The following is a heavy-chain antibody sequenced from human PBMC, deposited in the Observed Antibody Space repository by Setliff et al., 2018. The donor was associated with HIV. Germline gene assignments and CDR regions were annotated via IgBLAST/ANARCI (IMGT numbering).Heavy chain of an antibody. Sequence: ASVKVSCKASGYTFTNYDINWVRQASGQGLEWMGWMNPNSDITVYAQKFQGRVTMTGNPSIDTAYMELSSLRSEDTAVYYCARASPHSSGYQNFDYWGQGTLVTVSS. CDR1: GYTFTNYD. CDR3: ARASPHSSGYQNFDY. CDR2: MNPNSDIT. D-gene: IGHD3-22*01. J-gene: IGHJ4*02. V-gene: IGHV1-8*02.